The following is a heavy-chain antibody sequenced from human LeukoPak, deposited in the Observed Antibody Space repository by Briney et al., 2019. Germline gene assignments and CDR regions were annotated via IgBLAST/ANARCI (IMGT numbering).Heavy chain of an antibody. D-gene: IGHD2-2*01. Sequence: GRSLRLSCAASGFTFHDSAMHWVRQTPGKGLEWVSSINWNSDTIDYVDSVKGRFTISRDNAKNSLYLQMNSLRAEDTAVYYCARDPGGYCSSTSCYGWGQGTLVTVSS. J-gene: IGHJ4*02. CDR2: INWNSDTI. CDR1: GFTFHDSA. V-gene: IGHV3-9*01. CDR3: ARDPGGYCSSTSCYG.